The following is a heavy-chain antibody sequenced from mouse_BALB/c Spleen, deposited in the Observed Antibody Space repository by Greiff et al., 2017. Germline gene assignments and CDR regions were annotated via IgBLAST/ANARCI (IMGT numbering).Heavy chain of an antibody. J-gene: IGHJ2*01. CDR3: ARDKGYGNLDY. CDR1: GISITTGNYR. V-gene: IGHV3-5*02. CDR2: IYYSGTI. D-gene: IGHD2-10*02. Sequence: EVKLMESGPGLVKPSQTVSLTCTVTGISITTGNYRWSWIRQFPGNKLEWIGYIYYSGTITYNPSLTSRTTITRDTSKNQFFLEMNSLTAEDTATYYCARDKGYGNLDYWGQGTTLTVSS.